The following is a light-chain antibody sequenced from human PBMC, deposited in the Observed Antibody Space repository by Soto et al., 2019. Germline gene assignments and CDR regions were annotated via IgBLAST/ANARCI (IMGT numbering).Light chain of an antibody. Sequence: QSVLTQPPSVSGTPGQRVTISCSGSISNIGSNYVCWFQQFPGTAPKVLSNRNNQRPSGVPDRFSGSKSGTSASLAISGLRSEDEAEYYCAAWDDTVRSYVFGTGTKVTVL. J-gene: IGLJ1*01. V-gene: IGLV1-47*01. CDR3: AAWDDTVRSYV. CDR1: ISNIGSNY. CDR2: RNN.